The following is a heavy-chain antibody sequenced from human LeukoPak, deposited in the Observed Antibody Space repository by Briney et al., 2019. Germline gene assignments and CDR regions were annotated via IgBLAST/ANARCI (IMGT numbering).Heavy chain of an antibody. Sequence: SDPTLVKPTQTITLTCTFSGFSLNTSGVGVGWIRQPPGKALEWLALIYWNDDKRYSPSLKSRLTITKDTSKNQVVLIMTNMDPVDTATYYCAHRPRGRYFDWLLPEPFDYWGQGTLVTVSS. CDR3: AHRPRGRYFDWLLPEPFDY. CDR1: GFSLNTSGVG. J-gene: IGHJ4*02. V-gene: IGHV2-5*01. D-gene: IGHD3-9*01. CDR2: IYWNDDK.